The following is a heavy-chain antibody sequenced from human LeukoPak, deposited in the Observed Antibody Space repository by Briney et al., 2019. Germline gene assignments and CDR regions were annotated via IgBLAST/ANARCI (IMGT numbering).Heavy chain of an antibody. CDR1: GYTFTGYY. CDR3: AKDRISVLRYISGWGLIYFDY. J-gene: IGHJ4*02. D-gene: IGHD6-19*01. V-gene: IGHV1-2*02. CDR2: INPNSGGT. Sequence: ASVKVSCKASGYTFTGYYMHWVRQAPGQGLEWMGWINPNSGGTNYAQKFQGRVTMTRDTSISTAYMELSRLRSDDTAVYYCAKDRISVLRYISGWGLIYFDYWGQGSLVTVSS.